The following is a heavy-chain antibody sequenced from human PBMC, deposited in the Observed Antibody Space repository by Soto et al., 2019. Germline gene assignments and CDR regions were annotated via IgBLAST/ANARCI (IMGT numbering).Heavy chain of an antibody. Sequence: AETLSLTCIVSGASIIKFYWSWIRQSAGKGLEWIGRLYTRGTTDYNPSLKSRVTMSIDTSKNRVSLSLTSVTAADTAVYYCAKGGTYYFDSWGQGIVVTVSS. CDR2: LYTRGTT. J-gene: IGHJ4*02. CDR3: AKGGTYYFDS. D-gene: IGHD3-16*01. V-gene: IGHV4-4*07. CDR1: GASIIKFY.